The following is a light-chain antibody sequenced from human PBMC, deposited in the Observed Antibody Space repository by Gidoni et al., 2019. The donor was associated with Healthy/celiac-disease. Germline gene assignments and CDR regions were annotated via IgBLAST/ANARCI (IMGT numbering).Light chain of an antibody. V-gene: IGLV2-14*01. J-gene: IGLJ2*01. CDR1: SSDVGGYNY. Sequence: QSALTQPASVSGSPGQSITISCTGTSSDVGGYNYVSWYQQHPGKAPKLMIYDVSNRPSGVSTRFSGSKSGNTASLTISGLQAEDEPDYYCSSYTSSSTRVVFGGGTKLTVL. CDR3: SSYTSSSTRVV. CDR2: DVS.